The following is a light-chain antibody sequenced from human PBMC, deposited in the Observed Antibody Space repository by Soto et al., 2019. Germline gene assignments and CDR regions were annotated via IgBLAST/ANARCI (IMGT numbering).Light chain of an antibody. CDR3: GTWDSSLTTFV. V-gene: IGLV1-51*02. Sequence: QSALPQPPSVSAAPGQKVTMSCSGSSSNVGKYYVSWHQQLPGTAPKLLIYENDKRPSGSPDRFSGSKSGTSATLGITGLQTGDEGDYYCGTWDSSLTTFVFGTGTKVTVL. CDR1: SSNVGKYY. J-gene: IGLJ1*01. CDR2: END.